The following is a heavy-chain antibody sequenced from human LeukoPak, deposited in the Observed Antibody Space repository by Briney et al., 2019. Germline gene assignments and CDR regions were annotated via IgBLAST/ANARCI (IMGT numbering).Heavy chain of an antibody. CDR3: AELGITMIGGV. Sequence: GGSRGPSVEASAFTFISYNMNGVRQAPGRGRGGASSISSSSSYIYYADSVKGRFTISRDNAKNSLYLQMNSLRAEDTAVYYCAELGITMIGGVWGKGTTVTISS. CDR1: AFTFISYN. V-gene: IGHV3-21*01. J-gene: IGHJ6*04. D-gene: IGHD3-10*02. CDR2: ISSSSSYI.